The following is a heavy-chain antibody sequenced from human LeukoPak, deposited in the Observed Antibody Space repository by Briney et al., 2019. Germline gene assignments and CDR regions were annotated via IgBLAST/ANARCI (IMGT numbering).Heavy chain of an antibody. CDR2: IRSKANSYAT. J-gene: IGHJ4*02. V-gene: IGHV3-73*01. D-gene: IGHD4-17*01. Sequence: GGSLRLSCAASGFTFSGSAMHWVRQASGKGLEWVGRIRSKANSYATAHAASVKGRFTISRDDSKNTAYLQMNSLKTEDTAVYYCTSGDYRAFQGIDYWGQGTLVTVSS. CDR1: GFTFSGSA. CDR3: TSGDYRAFQGIDY.